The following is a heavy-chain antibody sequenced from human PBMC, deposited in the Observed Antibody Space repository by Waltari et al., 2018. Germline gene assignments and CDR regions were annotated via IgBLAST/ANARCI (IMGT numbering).Heavy chain of an antibody. CDR3: ARDRGPSAVTSFDS. J-gene: IGHJ4*02. CDR2: ISGYNGNI. D-gene: IGHD4-17*01. V-gene: IGHV1-18*01. CDR1: GYTFTSYG. Sequence: QLMQSGAEVKKPGASVRVSCKASGYTFTSYGINWVRQAPGRGLEWMGWISGYNGNINYAQSLQGRISMTTDTSTSTAYMELRSLTSDDTAVYYCARDRGPSAVTSFDSWGQGTLVTV.